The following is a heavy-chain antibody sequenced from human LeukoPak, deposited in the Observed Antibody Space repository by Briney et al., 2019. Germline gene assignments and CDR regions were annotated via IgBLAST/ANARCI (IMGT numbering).Heavy chain of an antibody. Sequence: PGGSLRLYCAASGFSFNRHTVNWVRQAPGKGLEWISSISPESDYIYYADSVRGRFTISRDNSKSSLHLLMNSLMVEDTAVYFCLRAVLSGSEVSWGQGTLVTVSS. V-gene: IGHV3-21*01. CDR3: LRAVLSGSEVS. D-gene: IGHD1-26*01. J-gene: IGHJ5*02. CDR2: ISPESDYI. CDR1: GFSFNRHT.